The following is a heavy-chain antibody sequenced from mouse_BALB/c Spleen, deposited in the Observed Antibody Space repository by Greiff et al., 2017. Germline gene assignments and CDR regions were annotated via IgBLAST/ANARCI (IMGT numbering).Heavy chain of an antibody. D-gene: IGHD2-4*01. Sequence: VHLVESGGGLVQPGGSRKLSCAASGFTFSSFGMHWVRQAPEKGLEWVAYISSGSSTIYYADTVKGRFTISRDNPKNTLFLQMTSLRSEDTAMYYCAREDYDAWFAYWGQGTLVTVSA. CDR1: GFTFSSFG. V-gene: IGHV5-17*02. CDR2: ISSGSSTI. J-gene: IGHJ3*01. CDR3: AREDYDAWFAY.